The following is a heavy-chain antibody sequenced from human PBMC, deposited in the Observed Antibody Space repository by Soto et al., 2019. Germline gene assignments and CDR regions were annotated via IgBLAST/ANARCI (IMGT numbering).Heavy chain of an antibody. CDR3: AREIMPLTNDWYFDL. CDR1: GGSISGGVHS. J-gene: IGHJ2*01. D-gene: IGHD2-8*01. V-gene: IGHV4-30-4*08. CDR2: IFDSGST. Sequence: SETLSLTCTVSGGSISGGVHSWSWNHQPPGKGLEWIGHIFDSGSTYYNPSLKSRLTISVDTSKNQFSLRLSSVTAADTAVYYCAREIMPLTNDWYFDLWGRGTLVTVSS.